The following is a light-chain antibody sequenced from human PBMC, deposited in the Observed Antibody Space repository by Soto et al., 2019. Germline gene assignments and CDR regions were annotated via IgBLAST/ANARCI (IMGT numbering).Light chain of an antibody. CDR2: GVS. CDR3: HQYNSWPRT. CDR1: QSVSSN. V-gene: IGKV3D-15*01. Sequence: EIVMTQSQATLSVSPGERATLSCRASQSVSSNLAWYQQKPGQAPSLLLYGVSTRATGIPARFSGSGSGTEFTLTISSLQSEDFAIYYFHQYNSWPRTFGPGTKVDFK. J-gene: IGKJ3*01.